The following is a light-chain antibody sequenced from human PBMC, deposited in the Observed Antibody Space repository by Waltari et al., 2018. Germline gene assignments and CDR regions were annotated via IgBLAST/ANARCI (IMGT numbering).Light chain of an antibody. CDR2: KAS. J-gene: IGKJ1*01. Sequence: DIPMTQSPSTLSASVGDRVTITCRASQSIRSWLAWYKQNPGKAPKLLIYKASSLESGVPSRFSGSGSGTEFTLTISSLQPDDFATYYCQQYKSYSWTFGQGTKVEIK. CDR1: QSIRSW. V-gene: IGKV1-5*03. CDR3: QQYKSYSWT.